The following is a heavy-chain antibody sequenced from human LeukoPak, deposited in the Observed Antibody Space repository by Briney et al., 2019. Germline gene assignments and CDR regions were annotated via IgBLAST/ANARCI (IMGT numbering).Heavy chain of an antibody. CDR2: IRRESEFI. V-gene: IGHV3-48*02. CDR1: GFTFSLYW. CDR3: VRDHDWAFDL. D-gene: IGHD3-9*01. J-gene: IGHJ3*01. Sequence: GGSLRLSCTASGFTFSLYWMTWVRQAPGKGLEWIAHIRRESEFISYADSVKGRFTISRDNGKKTLYLQMSSLRDEDTAVYFCVRDHDWAFDLWGQGTMVTVSS.